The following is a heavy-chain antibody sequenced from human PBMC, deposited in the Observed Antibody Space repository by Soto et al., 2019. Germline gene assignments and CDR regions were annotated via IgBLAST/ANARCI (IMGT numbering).Heavy chain of an antibody. V-gene: IGHV3-30*03. CDR3: ARVLRYFDLYYYGMDV. J-gene: IGHJ6*02. D-gene: IGHD3-9*01. Sequence: GGSLRLSCAVSGFTFSSYGMHWVRQAPGKGLEWVAVISYDGSNKYYADSVKGRFTISRDNSKNTLYLQMNSLRAEDTAVYYCARVLRYFDLYYYGMDVWGQGTTVTVSS. CDR2: ISYDGSNK. CDR1: GFTFSSYG.